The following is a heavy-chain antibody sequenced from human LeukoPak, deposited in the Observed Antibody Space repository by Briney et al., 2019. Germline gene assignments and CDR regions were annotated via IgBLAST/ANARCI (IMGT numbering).Heavy chain of an antibody. Sequence: GGSLRLSCAASGFTFSSYAMHWVRQAPGKGLEYVSAISSNGGSTYYANSVKGRFTISRDNSKNTLYLQMGSLRAEDMAVYYCARGLGYSYGYARMNAFDIWGQGTMVTVSS. V-gene: IGHV3-64*01. CDR3: ARGLGYSYGYARMNAFDI. CDR2: ISSNGGST. D-gene: IGHD5-18*01. J-gene: IGHJ3*02. CDR1: GFTFSSYA.